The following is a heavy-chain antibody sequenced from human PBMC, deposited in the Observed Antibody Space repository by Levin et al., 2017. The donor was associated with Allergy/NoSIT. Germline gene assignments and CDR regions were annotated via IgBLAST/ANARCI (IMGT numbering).Heavy chain of an antibody. CDR3: ASPTVVTRWAFDI. V-gene: IGHV4-34*01. J-gene: IGHJ3*02. Sequence: PSETLSLSCAVYGGSFSGYYWSWIRQPPGKGLEWIGEINHSGSTNYNPSLKSRVTISVDTSKNQFSLKLSSVTAADTAVYYCASPTVVTRWAFDIWGQGTMVTVSS. CDR1: GGSFSGYY. CDR2: INHSGST. D-gene: IGHD4-23*01.